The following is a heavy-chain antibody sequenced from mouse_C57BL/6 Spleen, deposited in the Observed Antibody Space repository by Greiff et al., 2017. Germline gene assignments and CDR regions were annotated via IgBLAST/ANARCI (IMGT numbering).Heavy chain of an antibody. CDR2: IVPETGGT. Sequence: VQLQQSGAELVRPGASVTLSCKASGYTFTDYEMPWVKQTPVHGLEWIGAIVPETGGTAYNQKFKGKAILTAEKSSSTAYMELRSLTSEDSAVYYCTRPGTGFAYWGQGTLVTVSA. CDR1: GYTFTDYE. J-gene: IGHJ3*01. V-gene: IGHV1-15*01. CDR3: TRPGTGFAY. D-gene: IGHD4-1*01.